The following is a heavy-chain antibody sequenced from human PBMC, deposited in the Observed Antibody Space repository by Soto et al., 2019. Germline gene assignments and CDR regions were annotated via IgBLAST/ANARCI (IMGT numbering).Heavy chain of an antibody. Sequence: QVQLVESGGGVVQPGRSLRLSCAASGFTFSSYGMHWVRQAPGTGVEWVAVIWYDGSNKYYADSVKGRFTISRDNSKNTLYLQMNRLRAEDTAVYYCARCPINRVLDYWGQGTLVTVSS. CDR3: ARCPINRVLDY. V-gene: IGHV3-33*01. CDR2: IWYDGSNK. J-gene: IGHJ4*02. CDR1: GFTFSSYG.